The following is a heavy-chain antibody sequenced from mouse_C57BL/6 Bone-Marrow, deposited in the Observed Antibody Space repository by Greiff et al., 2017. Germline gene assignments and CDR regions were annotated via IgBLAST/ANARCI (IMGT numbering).Heavy chain of an antibody. Sequence: DVKLVESGGGLVKPGGSLKLSCAASGFTFSSYAMSWVRQTPEKRLEWVATISDGGSYTYYPDNVKGRFTISRDNAKNNLYLQMSHLKSEDTAMYYCARESNWPDMDYWGQGTSVTVSS. CDR1: GFTFSSYA. J-gene: IGHJ4*01. CDR3: ARESNWPDMDY. V-gene: IGHV5-4*01. CDR2: ISDGGSYT. D-gene: IGHD2-5*01.